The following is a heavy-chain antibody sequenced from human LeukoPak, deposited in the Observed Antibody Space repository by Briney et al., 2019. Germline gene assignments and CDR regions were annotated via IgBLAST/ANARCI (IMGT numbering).Heavy chain of an antibody. CDR1: GGSVSSGTYY. J-gene: IGHJ4*02. CDR3: ARSRGPNILTGYFMPYYFDY. V-gene: IGHV4-61*01. CDR2: IYYSGST. Sequence: SSETLSLTCTVSGGSVSSGTYYWSWIRQPPGKGLEWIGYIYYSGSTNYNPSLKSRVTISVDTSKNQFSLKLSSVTAADTAVYYCARSRGPNILTGYFMPYYFDYWGQGALVTVSS. D-gene: IGHD3-9*01.